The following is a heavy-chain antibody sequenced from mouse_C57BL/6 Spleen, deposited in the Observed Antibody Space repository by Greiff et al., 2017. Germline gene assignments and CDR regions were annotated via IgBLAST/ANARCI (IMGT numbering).Heavy chain of an antibody. Sequence: EVQLVESGPGLVKPSQSLSLTCSVTGYSITSGYYWNWIRQFPGNKLEWMGYISYDGSNNYNPSLKNRISITRDTSKNQFFLKLNSVTTEYTATYYCAREGGYYGNYDWYFDVWGTGTTVTVSS. D-gene: IGHD2-1*01. J-gene: IGHJ1*03. CDR1: GYSITSGYY. V-gene: IGHV3-6*01. CDR3: AREGGYYGNYDWYFDV. CDR2: ISYDGSN.